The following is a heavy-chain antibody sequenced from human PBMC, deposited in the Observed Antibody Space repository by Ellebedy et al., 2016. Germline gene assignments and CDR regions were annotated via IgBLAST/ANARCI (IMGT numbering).Heavy chain of an antibody. J-gene: IGHJ4*02. D-gene: IGHD3-3*01. CDR2: IIPILGIA. Sequence: ASVKVSCKASGGTFSSYAISWVRQAPGQGLEWMGRIIPILGIANYAQKFQGRVTITADKSTSTAYMELRSLRSDDTAVYYCARGSNYDFWSGYYDLDYWGQGTLVTVSS. CDR1: GGTFSSYA. V-gene: IGHV1-69*04. CDR3: ARGSNYDFWSGYYDLDY.